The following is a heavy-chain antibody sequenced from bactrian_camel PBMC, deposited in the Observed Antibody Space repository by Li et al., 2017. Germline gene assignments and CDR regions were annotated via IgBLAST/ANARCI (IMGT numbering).Heavy chain of an antibody. J-gene: IGHJ4*01. V-gene: IGHV3S1*01. Sequence: HVQLVESGGGSVQAGGSLRLSREDSESRSSRNCMGWFRQAPGKEREGVAFIYAAGRTFYADSVKGRFAISQDPAKNTLWLQMNSLKSEDSALYYCATVAGTFDSDYARARAYVYWGQGTQVTVS. CDR1: ESRSSRNC. D-gene: IGHD4*01. CDR3: ATVAGTFDSDYARARAYVY. CDR2: FIYAAGRT.